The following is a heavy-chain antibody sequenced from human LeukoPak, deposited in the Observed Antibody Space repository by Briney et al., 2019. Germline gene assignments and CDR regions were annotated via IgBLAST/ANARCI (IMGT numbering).Heavy chain of an antibody. D-gene: IGHD2-8*01. CDR3: ARGSCTNGVCYPSNDAFDI. V-gene: IGHV3-20*04. J-gene: IGHJ3*02. Sequence: GGSLRLSCAASGFTFDDYGMSWVRQAPGKGLEWVSGINWNGGSTGYADSVKGRFTISRDNAKNSLYLQMNSLRAEDTAVYYCARGSCTNGVCYPSNDAFDIWGQGTMVTVSS. CDR2: INWNGGST. CDR1: GFTFDDYG.